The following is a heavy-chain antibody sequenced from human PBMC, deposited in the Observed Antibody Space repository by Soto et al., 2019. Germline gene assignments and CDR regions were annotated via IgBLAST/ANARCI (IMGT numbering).Heavy chain of an antibody. Sequence: GESLKISCKGSGYTFTNYWIGWVRQMPGKGLEWMGIIYPGDSETRYSPSFQGQVTMSADKSISTAYLQWSSLKASDSAMYYCARKYYYGAGTLDYWGQGTLVTVSS. D-gene: IGHD3-10*01. CDR2: IYPGDSET. V-gene: IGHV5-51*01. CDR1: GYTFTNYW. J-gene: IGHJ4*02. CDR3: ARKYYYGAGTLDY.